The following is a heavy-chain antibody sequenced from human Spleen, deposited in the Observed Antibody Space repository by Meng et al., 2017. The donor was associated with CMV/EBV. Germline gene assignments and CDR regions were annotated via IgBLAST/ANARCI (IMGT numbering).Heavy chain of an antibody. CDR1: GGSISDYY. CDR3: ARDLVR. Sequence: GSLRLSCTVAGGSISDYYWSWIRQPPGKGLEWIGFIYHSGTSNINPSLKYRVTMSVDTSKSQFSLKLSSVTAADTAVYYCARDLVRWGQGTLVTVSS. CDR2: IYHSGTS. V-gene: IGHV4-59*01. J-gene: IGHJ4*02.